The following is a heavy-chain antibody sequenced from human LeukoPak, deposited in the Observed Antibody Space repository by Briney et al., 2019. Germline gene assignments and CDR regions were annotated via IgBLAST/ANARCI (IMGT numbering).Heavy chain of an antibody. J-gene: IGHJ4*02. CDR1: GFTFSSYA. D-gene: IGHD4-17*01. V-gene: IGHV3-23*01. CDR2: ISGSGDNT. Sequence: GGSLRLSCAASGFTFSSYAMSWVRQAPGKGLEWVSGISGSGDNTYYADSVKGRFTISRDNSKNTLYVQVNSLGTEDTAAYYCAKVPQWGTVTPTGLYYFDYWGQGTLVTVSS. CDR3: AKVPQWGTVTPTGLYYFDY.